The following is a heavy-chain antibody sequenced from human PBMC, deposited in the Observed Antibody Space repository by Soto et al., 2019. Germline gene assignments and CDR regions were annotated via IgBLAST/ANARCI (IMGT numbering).Heavy chain of an antibody. D-gene: IGHD4-17*01. V-gene: IGHV4-59*01. CDR1: GGSISSYY. Sequence: PSETLSLTCTVSGGSISSYYWSWIRQPPGKGLEWIGYTYYSGDTNYNPSLKSRVTISVDTSKNQFSLSLSSLTAADTAVYYGASDTRYGVLDYLGQGTLVTVSS. CDR2: TYYSGDT. J-gene: IGHJ4*02. CDR3: ASDTRYGVLDY.